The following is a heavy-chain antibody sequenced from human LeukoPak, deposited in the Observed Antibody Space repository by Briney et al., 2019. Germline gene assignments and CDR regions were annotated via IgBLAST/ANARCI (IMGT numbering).Heavy chain of an antibody. J-gene: IGHJ4*02. CDR2: IKSKTDGGTT. Sequence: EPGGSLRLSCAASGFTFSNAWMSWVRQAPGKGLEWVGRIKSKTDGGTTDYAAPVKGRFTISRDDSKNTLYLQMNSLKTEDTAVYYCTTADLGYCSGGSCYAWGQGTLVTVSS. CDR3: TTADLGYCSGGSCYA. D-gene: IGHD2-15*01. CDR1: GFTFSNAW. V-gene: IGHV3-15*01.